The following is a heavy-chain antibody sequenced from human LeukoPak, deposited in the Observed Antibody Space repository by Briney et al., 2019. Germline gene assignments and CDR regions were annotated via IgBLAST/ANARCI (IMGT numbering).Heavy chain of an antibody. CDR1: GYTFTVYY. V-gene: IGHV1-2*04. CDR3: ARADFSTDAFDI. J-gene: IGHJ3*02. CDR2: INPNSGGT. Sequence: GASVNVSYKASGYTFTVYYMHWVRQAPGQGLEGMGWINPNSGGTNYAKKFQGWVTMTRDTSISTAYMEQSRLRSDDTAVYYCARADFSTDAFDIWGQGTMVTVSS. D-gene: IGHD3-3*01.